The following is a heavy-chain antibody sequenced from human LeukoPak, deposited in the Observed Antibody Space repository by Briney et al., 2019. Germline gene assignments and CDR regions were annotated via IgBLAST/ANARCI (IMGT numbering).Heavy chain of an antibody. CDR3: ARPYSVGWSLPAY. CDR1: GFTFSTYW. V-gene: IGHV3-7*01. D-gene: IGHD6-19*01. Sequence: GGSLRLSCEASGFTFSTYWMNWVRQAPGKGLEWVANIKQDGSEKYYVDSVKGRFTISRDNAKNSLYLQMNSPRAEDTAVYYCARPYSVGWSLPAYWGQGNMVTVSS. J-gene: IGHJ4*02. CDR2: IKQDGSEK.